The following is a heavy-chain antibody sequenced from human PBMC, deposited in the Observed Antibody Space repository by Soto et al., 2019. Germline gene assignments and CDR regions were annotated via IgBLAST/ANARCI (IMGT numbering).Heavy chain of an antibody. CDR3: ARTTGRHLDF. D-gene: IGHD4-4*01. CDR1: GGSMRVSKVF. CDR2: IDYSGTA. Sequence: SESLSLTCTVSGGSMRVSKVFWGWVRQPPGKGLEWIGNIDYSGTAYFNPSLGTRVTFPVDTSKNQFSLTLYSVTAADTAVYYCARTTGRHLDFWGQGILVTVSS. J-gene: IGHJ4*02. V-gene: IGHV4-39*01.